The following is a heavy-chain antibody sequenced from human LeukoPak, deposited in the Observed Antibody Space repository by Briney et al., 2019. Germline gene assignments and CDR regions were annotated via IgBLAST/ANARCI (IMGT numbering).Heavy chain of an antibody. CDR2: ISSSSSTI. CDR1: GFTFSSYS. J-gene: IGHJ6*03. V-gene: IGHV3-48*01. Sequence: LSGGSLRLSCAASGFTFSSYSMNWVRQAPGKGLEWVSYISSSSSTIYYADSVKGRFTISRDNAKNSLYLQMNSLRAEDTAVYYCARLQKNDCSSTSCYINDYYYYYMDVWGKGTTVTVSS. CDR3: ARLQKNDCSSTSCYINDYYYYYMDV. D-gene: IGHD2-2*02.